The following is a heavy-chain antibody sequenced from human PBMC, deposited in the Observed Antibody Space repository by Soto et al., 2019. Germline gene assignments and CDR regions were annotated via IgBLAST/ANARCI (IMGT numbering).Heavy chain of an antibody. V-gene: IGHV1-69*01. CDR3: ARDGGRHSGGMDY. D-gene: IGHD1-26*01. CDR2: IIPIFGTA. CDR1: GGTFSSYS. J-gene: IGHJ4*02. Sequence: QVQLVQSGAEVKKPGSSVKVSCKASGGTFSSYSINWVRQAPGQGLEWMGEIIPIFGTANYAQKFQGRVTITADESTSTAYMERSSLRAEDTAVYDCARDGGRHSGGMDYWGQGTLVTVSS.